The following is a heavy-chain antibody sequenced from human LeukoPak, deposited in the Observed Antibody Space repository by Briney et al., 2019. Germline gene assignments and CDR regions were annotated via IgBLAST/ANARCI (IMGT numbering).Heavy chain of an antibody. CDR2: INPNTGAT. Sequence: ASVKVSCKASGYTLTGYYLHWVRQAPGQGLEWMGWINPNTGATHSAQKFQGRVTMTRDTSISTAYMELSRLRSDDTAVYYCAREGKAGYHFDYWGQGTLVTVSS. CDR3: AREGKAGYHFDY. V-gene: IGHV1-2*02. J-gene: IGHJ4*02. CDR1: GYTLTGYY. D-gene: IGHD3-9*01.